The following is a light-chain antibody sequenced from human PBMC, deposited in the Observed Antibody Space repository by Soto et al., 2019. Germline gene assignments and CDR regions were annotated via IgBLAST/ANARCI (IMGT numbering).Light chain of an antibody. Sequence: DIQMTQSPSSLSGSVGDRVTITCRASQSISNYLIWYQQKPGKAPNLLIYAASSLQSGVPSRFSGSGSGTDFTLTISSLQPEDFAIYYCQQSYSTPRTFGQGTKVEIK. CDR2: AAS. J-gene: IGKJ1*01. CDR3: QQSYSTPRT. V-gene: IGKV1-39*01. CDR1: QSISNY.